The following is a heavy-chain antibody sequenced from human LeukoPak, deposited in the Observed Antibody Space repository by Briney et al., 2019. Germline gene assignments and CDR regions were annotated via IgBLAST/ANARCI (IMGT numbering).Heavy chain of an antibody. J-gene: IGHJ4*02. D-gene: IGHD3-22*01. Sequence: SETLSLTCAVYGGSFSGYYWSWIRQSPGKGLEWIGEINHSGSTNYNPSLKSRVTISVDTSKNQFSLKLSSVTAADTAVYYCARTAYDSSDFYRFDYWGQGTLVTVSS. V-gene: IGHV4-34*01. CDR2: INHSGST. CDR3: ARTAYDSSDFYRFDY. CDR1: GGSFSGYY.